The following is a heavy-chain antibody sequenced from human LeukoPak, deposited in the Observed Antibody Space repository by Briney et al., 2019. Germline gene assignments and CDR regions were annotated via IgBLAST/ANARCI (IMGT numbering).Heavy chain of an antibody. J-gene: IGHJ6*03. CDR3: AGEFRPYYYYYMDV. CDR2: IYYSGST. V-gene: IGHV4-39*07. Sequence: SETLSLTCTVSGGSISSSSYYWGWIRQPPGKGLEWIGSIYYSGSTYYNPSLKSRVTISVDTSKNQFSLKLSSVTAADTAVYYCAGEFRPYYYYYMDVWGKGTTVTISS. CDR1: GGSISSSSYY.